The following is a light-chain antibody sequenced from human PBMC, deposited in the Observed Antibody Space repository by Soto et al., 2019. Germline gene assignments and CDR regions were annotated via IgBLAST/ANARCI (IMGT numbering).Light chain of an antibody. Sequence: DIQMTQSPSSLSASVGDRVTITCRASQSISSYLNWYQLKPGKAPKLLIYAASTLQTGVPSRLTGSGSGTDFTLTIISLQPEDYATYFCQQSYSMPYAFGPGTKVDIK. CDR1: QSISSY. CDR2: AAS. V-gene: IGKV1-39*01. CDR3: QQSYSMPYA. J-gene: IGKJ2*01.